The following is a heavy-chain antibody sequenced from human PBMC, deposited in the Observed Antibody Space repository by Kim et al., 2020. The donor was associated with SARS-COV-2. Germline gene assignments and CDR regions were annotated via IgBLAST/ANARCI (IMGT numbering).Heavy chain of an antibody. CDR2: SNYP. CDR3: ARRRAFDY. J-gene: IGHJ4*02. V-gene: IGHV3-11*06. Sequence: SNYPNYADSVKGRFTIAKDNAKNSLCLQMNSRRAEDTAVYYCARRRAFDYWGQGTLVTVSS.